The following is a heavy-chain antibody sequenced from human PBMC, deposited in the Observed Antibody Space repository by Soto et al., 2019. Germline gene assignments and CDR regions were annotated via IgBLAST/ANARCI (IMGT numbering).Heavy chain of an antibody. CDR1: GFSLTTSSLG. CDR3: APRLCPSVIGLVTTITIYFYI. D-gene: IGHD3-3*02. Sequence: QITLNETGPTVVRPTETLTLTGRFSGFSLTTSSLGVGWIRQSPGKANEWLVLLYWDDDKRYSASLKCRLTLTKDTTKKEVVLTVSHCGPTDTATEHRAPRLCPSVIGLVTTITIYFYIWGQAT. J-gene: IGHJ4*02. V-gene: IGHV2-5*02. CDR2: LYWDDDK.